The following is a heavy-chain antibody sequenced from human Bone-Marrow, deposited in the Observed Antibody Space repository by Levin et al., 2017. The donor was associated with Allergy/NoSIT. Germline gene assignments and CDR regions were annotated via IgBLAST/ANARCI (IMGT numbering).Heavy chain of an antibody. J-gene: IGHJ4*02. Sequence: ASVKVSCKTSGYTFSSHPLHWVRQAPGQGLEWMGWVNPGDGDTYYSQEFQDRITFTSDTSANTAYLEMSSLRSEDTAVYYCAREELVFGEPYNRYDFWGQGTLVTVSS. CDR3: AREELVFGEPYNRYDF. D-gene: IGHD1-14*01. CDR2: VNPGDGDT. V-gene: IGHV1-3*01. CDR1: GYTFSSHP.